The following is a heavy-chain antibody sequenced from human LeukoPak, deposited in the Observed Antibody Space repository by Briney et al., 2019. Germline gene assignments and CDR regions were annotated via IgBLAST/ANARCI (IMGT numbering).Heavy chain of an antibody. D-gene: IGHD6-19*01. CDR1: GFSFSSYR. CDR3: ARDQYSSGWYGGYAFDI. J-gene: IGHJ3*02. V-gene: IGHV4-38-2*02. CDR2: IYHSGST. Sequence: GSLRLSCAASGFSFSSYRMNWVRQAPGKGLEWIGSIYHSGSTYYNPSLKSRVTISVDTSKNQFSLKLSSVTAADTAVYYCARDQYSSGWYGGYAFDIWGQGTMVTVSS.